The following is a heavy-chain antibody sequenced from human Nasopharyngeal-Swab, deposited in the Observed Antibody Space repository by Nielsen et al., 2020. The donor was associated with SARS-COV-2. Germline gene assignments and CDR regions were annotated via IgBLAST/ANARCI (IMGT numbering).Heavy chain of an antibody. CDR3: VRDGDTVIGYYYYDMDV. V-gene: IGHV3-48*01. CDR1: GFTFSSYS. Sequence: GESLKIACAASGFTFSSYSMNWVRQAPGKGREWVSYISSSSSTIYYEDSVKGRFTISRDNAKNSLYLQMHSLRAADTAVYYCVRDGDTVIGYYYYDMDVWGKGTTVTVSS. J-gene: IGHJ6*03. CDR2: ISSSSSTI. D-gene: IGHD4-11*01.